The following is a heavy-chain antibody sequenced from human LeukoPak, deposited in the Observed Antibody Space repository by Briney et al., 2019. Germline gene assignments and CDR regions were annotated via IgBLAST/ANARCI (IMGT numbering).Heavy chain of an antibody. V-gene: IGHV3-23*01. CDR2: TSGSGGET. Sequence: PGGSLRLSCAASGFTFSSYAMSWVRQAPGKGLEWVSGTSGSGGETWYADSVKGRFTISRDNSKNTLYLQMNSLGAEDTAVYYCARGPGYCSSTSCSGGIVYWGQGTLVTVSS. D-gene: IGHD2-2*01. J-gene: IGHJ4*02. CDR1: GFTFSSYA. CDR3: ARGPGYCSSTSCSGGIVY.